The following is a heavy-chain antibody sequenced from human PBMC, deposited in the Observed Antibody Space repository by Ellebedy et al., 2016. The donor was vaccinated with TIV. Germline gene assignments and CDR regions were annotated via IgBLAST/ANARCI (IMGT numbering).Heavy chain of an antibody. V-gene: IGHV1-58*02. CDR3: AATTTVTTSLASDY. Sequence: AASVKVSCKASGFTFTSSAMQWVRQARGQRLEWIGWIVVGSGNTNYAQKFQERVTITRDMSTSTAYMELSSLRSEDTAVYYCAATTTVTTSLASDYWGQGTLVTVSS. J-gene: IGHJ4*02. CDR2: IVVGSGNT. CDR1: GFTFTSSA. D-gene: IGHD4-17*01.